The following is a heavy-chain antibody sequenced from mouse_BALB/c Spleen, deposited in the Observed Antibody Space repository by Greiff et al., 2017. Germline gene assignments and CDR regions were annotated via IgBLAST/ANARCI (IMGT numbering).Heavy chain of an antibody. V-gene: IGHV5-17*02. Sequence: EVHLVESGGGLVQPGGSRKLSCAASGFTFSSFGMHWVRQAPEKGLEWVAYISSGSSTIYYADTVKGRFTISRDNPKNTLFLQMTSLRSEDTAMYYCARGGYGNYDYYAMDYWGQGTSVTVSS. CDR1: GFTFSSFG. J-gene: IGHJ4*01. D-gene: IGHD2-1*01. CDR3: ARGGYGNYDYYAMDY. CDR2: ISSGSSTI.